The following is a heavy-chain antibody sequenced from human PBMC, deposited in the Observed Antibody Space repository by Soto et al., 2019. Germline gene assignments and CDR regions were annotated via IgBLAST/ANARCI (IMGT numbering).Heavy chain of an antibody. D-gene: IGHD2-21*01. CDR2: IRATGGQT. V-gene: IGHV3-23*01. CDR3: AQDRGWGVVSPSHDY. Sequence: EVQLLESGGGMVQPGGSLRLSCAASGFTFRNFVMSWVRQAPGKGLEWVSAIRATGGQTFYADSVKGRFTISRDNAKNMLYLQITSLRDEDTALYFWAQDRGWGVVSPSHDYWGQGTLVTVSS. CDR1: GFTFRNFV. J-gene: IGHJ4*02.